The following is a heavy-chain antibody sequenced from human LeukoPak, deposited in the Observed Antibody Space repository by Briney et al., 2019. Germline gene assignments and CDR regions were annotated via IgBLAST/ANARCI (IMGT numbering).Heavy chain of an antibody. J-gene: IGHJ4*02. CDR2: ISYDGVNT. V-gene: IGHV3-30-3*01. CDR3: ARGPNGNIVVVPAADEYYFDY. D-gene: IGHD2-2*01. Sequence: GGSLRLSCAASGFFFSSYAMHWVRQAPGKGLEWVAVISYDGVNTDYADSVKGRFTISRDNAKNSLYLQMNSLRAEDTAVYYCARGPNGNIVVVPAADEYYFDYWGQGTLVTVSS. CDR1: GFFFSSYA.